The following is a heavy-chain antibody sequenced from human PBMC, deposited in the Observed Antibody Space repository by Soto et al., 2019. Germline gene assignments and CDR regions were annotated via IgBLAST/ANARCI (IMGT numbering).Heavy chain of an antibody. CDR3: TTDSILLSYYYYGMDV. CDR2: IKSKTDGGTT. V-gene: IGHV3-15*07. CDR1: GFTFSNAW. D-gene: IGHD3-10*01. Sequence: SGGSLRLSCAASGFTFSNAWMNWVRQAPGKGLEWVGRIKSKTDGGTTDYAAPVKGRFTISRDDSKNTLYLQMNSLKTEDTAVYYCTTDSILLSYYYYGMDVWGQGTTVTVSS. J-gene: IGHJ6*02.